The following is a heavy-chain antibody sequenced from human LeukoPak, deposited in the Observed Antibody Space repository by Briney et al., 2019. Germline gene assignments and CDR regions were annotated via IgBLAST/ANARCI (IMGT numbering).Heavy chain of an antibody. CDR1: GFTFSSYA. CDR2: ISGSGGST. J-gene: IGHJ5*02. Sequence: GGSLRLSCAASGFTFSSYAMSWVRQAPGKGLEWVSAISGSGGSTYYADSVKGRFTISRDNSKNTLYLQMNSLRAEDTAVYYCAKDVTSYYDFWSGYEPWGQGTLVTVSS. V-gene: IGHV3-23*01. D-gene: IGHD3-3*01. CDR3: AKDVTSYYDFWSGYEP.